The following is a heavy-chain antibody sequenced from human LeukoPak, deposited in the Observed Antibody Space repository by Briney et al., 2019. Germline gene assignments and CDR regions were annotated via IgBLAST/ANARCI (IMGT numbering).Heavy chain of an antibody. J-gene: IGHJ4*02. CDR3: ARGSRLHFDY. CDR2: IYYSGST. D-gene: IGHD4-17*01. V-gene: IGHV4-30-2*01. CDR1: GSSISSGGYS. Sequence: SQTLSLTCAVSGSSISSGGYSWSWIRQPPGKGLEFIGYIYYSGSTYYNPSLKSRVTISVDRSKNQFSLKLSSVTAADTAVYYCARGSRLHFDYWGQGTLVTVSS.